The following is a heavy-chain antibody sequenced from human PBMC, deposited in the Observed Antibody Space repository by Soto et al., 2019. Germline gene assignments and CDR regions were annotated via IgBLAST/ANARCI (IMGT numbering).Heavy chain of an antibody. J-gene: IGHJ4*02. CDR1: GGSTSSGHYY. CDR2: IYFRGST. Sequence: SGTLSLTCTVSGGSTSSGHYYWACIRQPPGKGLDWIGNIYFRGSTYYSPSLKGRGTISVDTSKNQFSLKLSSVTAADTAVYYCARIYDSSGYVDYWGQGTLVTVS. CDR3: ARIYDSSGYVDY. D-gene: IGHD3-22*01. V-gene: IGHV4-30-4*01.